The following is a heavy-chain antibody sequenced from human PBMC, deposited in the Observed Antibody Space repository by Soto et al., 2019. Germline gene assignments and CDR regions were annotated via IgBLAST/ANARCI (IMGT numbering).Heavy chain of an antibody. D-gene: IGHD3-9*01. Sequence: SETLSLTCTVSGGSISSGGYYWSWIRQHPGKGLEWIGYIYYSGSTYYNPSLKSRLTISLDTSENQLSLKLTSVTAADTAVYYCVRNDWYRSDPWGPGTLVTVSS. CDR1: GGSISSGGYY. V-gene: IGHV4-31*03. CDR3: VRNDWYRSDP. J-gene: IGHJ5*02. CDR2: IYYSGST.